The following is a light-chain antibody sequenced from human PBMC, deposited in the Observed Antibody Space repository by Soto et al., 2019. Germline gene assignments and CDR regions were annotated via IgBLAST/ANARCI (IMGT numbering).Light chain of an antibody. CDR3: SSYTTLHVI. V-gene: IGLV2-14*03. CDR2: DVS. J-gene: IGLJ2*01. CDR1: SSDVGGYNY. Sequence: QSVLTQPASVSGSPGQSITISCTGTSSDVGGYNYVSWYQQHPGKAPKVILYDVSYRPSGVSNRFSGSKSGNTASLTISGLQSEDEADYYCSSYTTLHVIFGGGTKLTVL.